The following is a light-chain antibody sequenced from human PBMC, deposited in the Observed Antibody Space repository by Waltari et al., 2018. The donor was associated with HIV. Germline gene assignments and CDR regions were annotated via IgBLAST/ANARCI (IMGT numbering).Light chain of an antibody. J-gene: IGKJ3*01. CDR2: DSS. Sequence: IRMTQSPSSLSASVGDRVTITCQASQDIRNYLNWYQQKPGKAPKLLIYDSSNLETGVPSSFSGSGTGTDFTFTISSLQPDDIATYYCQQYDNLPRVSFGPGTKVNIK. CDR3: QQYDNLPRVS. V-gene: IGKV1-33*01. CDR1: QDIRNY.